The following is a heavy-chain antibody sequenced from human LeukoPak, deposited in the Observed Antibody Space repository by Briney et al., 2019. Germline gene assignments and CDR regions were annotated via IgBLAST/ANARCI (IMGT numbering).Heavy chain of an antibody. J-gene: IGHJ4*02. D-gene: IGHD3-10*01. V-gene: IGHV3-7*01. CDR1: GFMFSRYW. CDR2: IKQDGSEI. Sequence: GGSLRLSCAASGFMFSRYWMNWVRQTPGKGLEWVANIKQDGSEIYYVASVKGRFTISRDNAKSSLYLQMNSLRAEDTAVYYCARDTVLEWFGESPTNYYFDYWGQGTLVTVSS. CDR3: ARDTVLEWFGESPTNYYFDY.